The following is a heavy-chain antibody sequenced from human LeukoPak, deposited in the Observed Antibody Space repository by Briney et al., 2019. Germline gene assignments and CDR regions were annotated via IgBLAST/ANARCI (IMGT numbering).Heavy chain of an antibody. CDR2: IRYDGSNK. CDR3: AKDRMTFSGDAFDI. Sequence: GGSLRLSCSASGFTFNRFAMHWVRQAPGKGLEWVAFIRYDGSNKYDADSVNGRFTISRDNSKNTLYLQMNSLRTEDTAVYYCAKDRMTFSGDAFDIWGQGTKVTVSS. V-gene: IGHV3-30*02. J-gene: IGHJ3*02. D-gene: IGHD3-3*02. CDR1: GFTFNRFA.